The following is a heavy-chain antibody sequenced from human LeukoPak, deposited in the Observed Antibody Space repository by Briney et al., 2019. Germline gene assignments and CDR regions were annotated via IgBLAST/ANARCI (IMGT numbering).Heavy chain of an antibody. D-gene: IGHD3-10*01. V-gene: IGHV4-34*01. CDR3: ARRRLLWFGELSTLFDY. CDR2: INHSGST. CDR1: GGSFSGYY. J-gene: IGHJ4*02. Sequence: PSETLSLTCAVYGGSFSGYYWSWIRQPPGKGLEWIGEINHSGSTNYNPSLKSRVTISVDTSKNQFSLKLSSVTAADTAVYYCARRRLLWFGELSTLFDYWGQGTLVTVSS.